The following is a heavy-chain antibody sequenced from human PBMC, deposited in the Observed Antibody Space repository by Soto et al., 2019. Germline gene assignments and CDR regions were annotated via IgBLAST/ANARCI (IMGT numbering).Heavy chain of an antibody. CDR3: ASREPYSRSFDY. CDR1: GGSISSSSYY. Sequence: QLQLQESGPGLVKPSETLSLTCTVSGGSISSSSYYWGWIRQPPGKGLEWIGSIYYSGSTYYNPSLKSRVTLSATPSNTQFPLTLSSVTAADSAVYYCASREPYSRSFDYWGQATPLTVSS. CDR2: IYYSGST. D-gene: IGHD6-13*01. V-gene: IGHV4-39*01. J-gene: IGHJ4*02.